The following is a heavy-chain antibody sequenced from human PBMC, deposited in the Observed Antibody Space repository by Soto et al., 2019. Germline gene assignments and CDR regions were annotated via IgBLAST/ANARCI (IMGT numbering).Heavy chain of an antibody. J-gene: IGHJ6*02. CDR3: AKDRGKSVWFGELLTYYYGMDA. V-gene: IGHV3-30*18. D-gene: IGHD3-10*01. CDR2: ISYDGSNK. CDR1: GFTFSSYG. Sequence: GGSLRFSCAASGFTFSSYGMHWVRQAPGKGLEWVAVISYDGSNKYYADSVKGRFTISRDNSKNTLYLQMNSLRAEDTAVYYCAKDRGKSVWFGELLTYYYGMDAWGQGTTVTVSS.